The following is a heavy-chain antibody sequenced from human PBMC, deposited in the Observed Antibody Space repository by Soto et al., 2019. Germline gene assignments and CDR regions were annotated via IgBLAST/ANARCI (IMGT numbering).Heavy chain of an antibody. CDR3: AKAARDCGGDCYSSYFDS. CDR1: RFTFGGYA. Sequence: GGSLRLSCSASRFTFGGYAMSWVRQAPGKGLEWVSGITGNAANTVYTDSVKGRFTISRDNSKNALYLQLNSLRAEDTAVYFCAKAARDCGGDCYSSYFDSWGQGALVTVSS. CDR2: ITGNAANT. V-gene: IGHV3-23*01. D-gene: IGHD2-21*02. J-gene: IGHJ4*02.